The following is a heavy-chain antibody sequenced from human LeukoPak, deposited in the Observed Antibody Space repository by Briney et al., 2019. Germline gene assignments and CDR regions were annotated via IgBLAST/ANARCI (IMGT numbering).Heavy chain of an antibody. J-gene: IGHJ4*02. V-gene: IGHV4-59*01. CDR2: IYYSGST. D-gene: IGHD5-24*01. CDR3: ARVMATVYFDY. Sequence: SETLSLTCTVSGGSISSYYWSWIRQPPGKGLEWIGYIYYSGSTNYNPSLKSRVTISVDTSKNQFSLKLSSVTAADAAVYYCARVMATVYFDYWGQGTLVTVSS. CDR1: GGSISSYY.